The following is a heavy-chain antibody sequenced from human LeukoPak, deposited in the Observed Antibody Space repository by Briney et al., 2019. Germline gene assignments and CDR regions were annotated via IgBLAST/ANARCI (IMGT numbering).Heavy chain of an antibody. J-gene: IGHJ5*02. Sequence: PSETLSLTCAVYGGSFRVYYWSWIRQPPGKGLEWIGEINHSGSTNYNPSLKSRVTISVDTSKNQFSLKLSSVTAADTAVYYCARGSPYYYGSGNWFDPWGQGTLVTVSS. CDR1: GGSFRVYY. D-gene: IGHD3-10*01. V-gene: IGHV4-34*01. CDR2: INHSGST. CDR3: ARGSPYYYGSGNWFDP.